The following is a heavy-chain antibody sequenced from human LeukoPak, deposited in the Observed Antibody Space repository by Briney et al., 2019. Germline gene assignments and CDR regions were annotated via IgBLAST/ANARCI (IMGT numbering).Heavy chain of an antibody. D-gene: IGHD2-15*01. CDR3: ARGTYCSGGSCYSYYYYYGMDV. Sequence: PGGSLRLSCAASGFTFSSYAMHWVRQAPGKGLEWVAVISFDGSNKYYADSVKGRFTISRDNSKNTLYLQMNNLRAEDTAVYSCARGTYCSGGSCYSYYYYYGMDVWGQGTTVTVSS. V-gene: IGHV3-30-3*01. CDR2: ISFDGSNK. CDR1: GFTFSSYA. J-gene: IGHJ6*02.